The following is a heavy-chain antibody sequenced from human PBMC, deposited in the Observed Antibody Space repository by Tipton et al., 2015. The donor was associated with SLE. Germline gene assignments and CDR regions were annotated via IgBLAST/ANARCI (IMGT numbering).Heavy chain of an antibody. CDR1: GGSISSSNW. CDR2: IYHSGST. CDR3: ARARGEDIVVVVAWYLDL. J-gene: IGHJ2*01. V-gene: IGHV4-4*02. Sequence: SLRLSCAVSGGSISSSNWWSWVRQPPGKGLEWIGEIYHSGSTNYNPSLKSRVTISVDKSKNQFSMKLSSVTAADTAVYYCARARGEDIVVVVAWYLDLWGRGTLVTVSS. D-gene: IGHD2-15*01.